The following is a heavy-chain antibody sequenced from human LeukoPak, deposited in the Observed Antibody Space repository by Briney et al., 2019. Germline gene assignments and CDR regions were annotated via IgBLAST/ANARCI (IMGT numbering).Heavy chain of an antibody. Sequence: SETLSLTCTVSGSSISSGYYWGWIRPPPGRGLEWIGSIYHSGTTYYNPSLKSRVTISADTSKNQFSLKLSSVTAADTAVYYCARGSSTWYVDGSMDVWGQGTTVTVSS. V-gene: IGHV4-38-2*02. J-gene: IGHJ6*02. CDR1: GSSISSGYY. D-gene: IGHD6-13*01. CDR3: ARGSSTWYVDGSMDV. CDR2: IYHSGTT.